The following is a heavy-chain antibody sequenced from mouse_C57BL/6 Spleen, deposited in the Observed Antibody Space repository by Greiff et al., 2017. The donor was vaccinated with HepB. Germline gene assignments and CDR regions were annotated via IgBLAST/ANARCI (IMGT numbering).Heavy chain of an antibody. D-gene: IGHD1-1*01. CDR3: ARTGYYGSSYDAMDY. V-gene: IGHV5-17*01. CDR2: ISSGSSTI. J-gene: IGHJ4*01. Sequence: EVMLVESGGGLVKPGGSLKLSCAASGFTFSDYGMHWVRQAPEKGLEWVAYISSGSSTIYYADTVKGRFTISRDNAKNTLFLQMTSLRSEDTAMYYCARTGYYGSSYDAMDYWGQGTSVTVSS. CDR1: GFTFSDYG.